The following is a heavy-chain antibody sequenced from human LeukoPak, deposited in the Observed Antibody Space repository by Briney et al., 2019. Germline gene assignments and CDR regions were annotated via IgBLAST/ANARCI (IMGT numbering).Heavy chain of an antibody. CDR1: GYNLTSYW. CDR3: ARLIAYNDILTGYLNAFDV. Sequence: GESLKISCKGSGYNLTSYWIGWVRQMPGKGLEWMGIIYLGDSDTRYSPSFQGQVTISADKSISTAFLQWSSLKASDTAMYYCARLIAYNDILTGYLNAFDVWGQGTMVTVSS. D-gene: IGHD3-9*01. V-gene: IGHV5-51*01. J-gene: IGHJ3*01. CDR2: IYLGDSDT.